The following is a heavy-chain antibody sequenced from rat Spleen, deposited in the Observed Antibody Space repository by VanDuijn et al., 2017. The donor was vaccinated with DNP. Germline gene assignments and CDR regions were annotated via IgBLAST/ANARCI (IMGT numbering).Heavy chain of an antibody. D-gene: IGHD1-10*01. J-gene: IGHJ2*01. CDR1: AYSITTNY. CDR2: ISYSGST. CDR3: ARWGTTFDY. Sequence: EVQLQESGPGLVKPSQSLSLTCSVTAYSITTNYWGWIRKFPGNKMEWVGHISYSGSTTYNPSLKSRISITRDTSKNQFFLHLKSVTTEDTATYYCARWGTTFDYWGQGVMVTVSS. V-gene: IGHV3-1*01.